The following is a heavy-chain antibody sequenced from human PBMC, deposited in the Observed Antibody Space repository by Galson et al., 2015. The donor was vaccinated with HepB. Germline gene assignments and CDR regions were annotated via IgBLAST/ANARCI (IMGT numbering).Heavy chain of an antibody. CDR2: INADGTEK. D-gene: IGHD1-1*01. J-gene: IGHJ5*02. CDR3: AREPTADTTRETSPSPQPPPRAHRSSP. V-gene: IGHV3-7*03. Sequence: SLRLSCAASGFTFTRYSMSWVRQAPGKGLEWVANINADGTEKNYVDSVTGRFTISRDNAKSSLFLQMNSLRVEDTAVYYCAREPTADTTRETSPSPQPPPRAHRSSPWR. CDR1: GFTFTRYS.